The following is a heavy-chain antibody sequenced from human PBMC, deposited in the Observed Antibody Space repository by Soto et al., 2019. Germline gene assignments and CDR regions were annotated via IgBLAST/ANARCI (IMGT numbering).Heavy chain of an antibody. Sequence: ETRSLTCTVSGVCGRSGSFYWAWIRQPPGKGLEWIGFISYSGTTNYNPSFMSRVTISVDTSRSQISLMVSSLTAADTALYYCARGATVTQYDYWGQGTLVTVSS. D-gene: IGHD4-17*01. J-gene: IGHJ4*02. CDR3: ARGATVTQYDY. CDR2: ISYSGTT. V-gene: IGHV4-61*01. CDR1: GVCGRSGSFY.